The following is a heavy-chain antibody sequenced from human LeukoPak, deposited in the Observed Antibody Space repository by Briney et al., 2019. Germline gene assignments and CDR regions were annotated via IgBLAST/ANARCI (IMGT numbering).Heavy chain of an antibody. V-gene: IGHV3-30*02. CDR2: IRYDGSNK. D-gene: IGHD6-13*01. CDR3: ARVGSSWYGSAFDI. J-gene: IGHJ3*02. CDR1: GFTFSSYG. Sequence: GGSLRLSCAASGFTFSSYGIHWVRQAPGKGLEWVAFIRYDGSNKYYADSVKGRFTISRDNSKNTLYLQMNSLRAEDTAVYYCARVGSSWYGSAFDIWGQGTMVTVSS.